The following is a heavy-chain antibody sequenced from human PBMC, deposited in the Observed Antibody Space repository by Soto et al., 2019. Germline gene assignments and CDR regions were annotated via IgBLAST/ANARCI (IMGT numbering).Heavy chain of an antibody. Sequence: PGGSLRLSCAASGFTFSNYWMSWVRQAPGEGLEWVANINQDGSEKYYVDSVKGRFTISRDNAKNSLYLQMNSLRAEDTAVYYCAKAGPYGMDVWGQGTTGTVS. CDR3: AKAGPYGMDV. V-gene: IGHV3-7*03. J-gene: IGHJ6*02. CDR1: GFTFSNYW. CDR2: INQDGSEK. D-gene: IGHD2-8*02.